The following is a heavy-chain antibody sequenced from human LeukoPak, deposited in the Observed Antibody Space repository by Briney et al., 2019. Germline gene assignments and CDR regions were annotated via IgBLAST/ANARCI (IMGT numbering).Heavy chain of an antibody. J-gene: IGHJ4*02. V-gene: IGHV4-61*02. D-gene: IGHD3-10*01. CDR3: ARESGPLNY. CDR1: GGSISSGSYY. CDR2: IYTSGST. Sequence: SETLSLTCTVSGGSISSGSYYWSWIRQPAGKGLEWIGRIYTSGSTNYNPSLKSRVTISVDTSKNQFSLKLSSVTAADTAVYYCARESGPLNYWGQGTLVTVSS.